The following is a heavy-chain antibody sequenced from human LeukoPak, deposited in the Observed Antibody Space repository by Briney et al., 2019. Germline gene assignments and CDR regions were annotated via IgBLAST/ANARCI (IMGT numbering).Heavy chain of an antibody. CDR1: GYTFTSYY. J-gene: IGHJ6*02. CDR2: INPSGGST. CDR3: ARDPSRIAAADSNGMDV. D-gene: IGHD6-13*01. V-gene: IGHV1-46*01. Sequence: ASVKVSCKASGYTFTSYYMHWVRQAPGQGLEWMGIINPSGGSTSYAQKFQGRVTMTRDTSTSTVYMELSSLRSEDTAVYYCARDPSRIAAADSNGMDVWGQGTTVTVS.